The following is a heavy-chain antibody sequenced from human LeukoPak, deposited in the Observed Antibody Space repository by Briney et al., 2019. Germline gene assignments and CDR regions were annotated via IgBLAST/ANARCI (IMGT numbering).Heavy chain of an antibody. Sequence: ASVKVSCKASGYTFTGYYMHWVRQAPGQGLEWMGIINPSGGSTSYAQKFQGRVTMTRDMSTSTVYMELSSLRSEDTAVYYCATTAGGYFSYYHYMDVWGKGTTVTVSS. CDR1: GYTFTGYY. CDR2: INPSGGST. V-gene: IGHV1-46*01. D-gene: IGHD3-16*01. J-gene: IGHJ6*03. CDR3: ATTAGGYFSYYHYMDV.